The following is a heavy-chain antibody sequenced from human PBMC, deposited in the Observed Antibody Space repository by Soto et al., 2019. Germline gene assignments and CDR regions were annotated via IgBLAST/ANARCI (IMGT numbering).Heavy chain of an antibody. Sequence: GGSLRLSCAASGFTFSSYAMHWVRQAPGKGLEWVAVISYDGSNKYYADSVKGRFTISRDNAKNTLYLQMNSLRAEDTAVYYCARVPPRFYYYMDVWGKGTTVTVSS. CDR1: GFTFSSYA. CDR3: ARVPPRFYYYMDV. CDR2: ISYDGSNK. V-gene: IGHV3-30-3*01. J-gene: IGHJ6*03.